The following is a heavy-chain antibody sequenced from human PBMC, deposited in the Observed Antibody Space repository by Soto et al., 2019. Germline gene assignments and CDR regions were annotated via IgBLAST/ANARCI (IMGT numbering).Heavy chain of an antibody. CDR3: TGDSSSTRFYH. J-gene: IGHJ5*02. Sequence: SETLSLTCSVSGASINSAVFYWTWIRQAPGKGLEWIGHIFYSGTAYYNPSLKSRVTISVDTSKNQISLKLSSVTDADTAVYFCTGDSSSTRFYHWGQGTLVTVSS. D-gene: IGHD6-6*01. CDR1: GASINSAVFY. V-gene: IGHV4-30-4*08. CDR2: IFYSGTA.